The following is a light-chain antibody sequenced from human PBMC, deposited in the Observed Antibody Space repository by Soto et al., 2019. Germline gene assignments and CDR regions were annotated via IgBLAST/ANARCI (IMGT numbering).Light chain of an antibody. J-gene: IGKJ1*01. Sequence: EIVLTQSPATLFLSPGERATLSCGASQTISSGYLAWYQQKPGLAPRLLIYDASSRATSIPDRFSGSGSGTDFTLTIRRLEPEDVAVYYCQQYYSSPRTFGPGTKVEIK. V-gene: IGKV3D-20*01. CDR3: QQYYSSPRT. CDR2: DAS. CDR1: QTISSGY.